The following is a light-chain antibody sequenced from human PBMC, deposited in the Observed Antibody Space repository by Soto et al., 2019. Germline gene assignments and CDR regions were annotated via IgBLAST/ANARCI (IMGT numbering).Light chain of an antibody. CDR3: QQLNNYPRT. Sequence: DIQLNQSPSFLSASVGDRVTITCRASQGISSYLAWYQQKPGKAPKLLISTASTLQSGVPSRFSGSGSGTEFTLTISSLQPEDFATYYCQQLNNYPRTFGQGTKVDIK. J-gene: IGKJ1*01. V-gene: IGKV1-9*01. CDR1: QGISSY. CDR2: TAS.